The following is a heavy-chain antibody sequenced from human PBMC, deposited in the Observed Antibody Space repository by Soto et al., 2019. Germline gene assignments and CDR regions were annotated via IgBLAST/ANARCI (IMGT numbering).Heavy chain of an antibody. J-gene: IGHJ6*02. Sequence: GASVKVSCKASGGTFSSYAISWVRQAPGQGLEWMGGIIPIFGTANYAQKFQGRVTITADKSTSTAYMELSSLRSEDTAVYYCARPREPTYYDFWSGYPMDGMDVWGQGTTVTVSS. CDR1: GGTFSSYA. CDR2: IIPIFGTA. CDR3: ARPREPTYYDFWSGYPMDGMDV. V-gene: IGHV1-69*06. D-gene: IGHD3-3*01.